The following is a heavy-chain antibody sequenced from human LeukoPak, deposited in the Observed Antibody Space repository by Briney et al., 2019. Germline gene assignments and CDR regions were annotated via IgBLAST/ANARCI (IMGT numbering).Heavy chain of an antibody. CDR3: ARAYGDRANWFDP. CDR2: ITGSGAFT. V-gene: IGHV3-23*01. J-gene: IGHJ5*02. Sequence: GGSLRLSCAASGITFMHYSMTWVRQTPGKGLEWVSAITGSGAFTDYADSVKGRFTISRDNSKNTLYLQMNSLRAEDTAVYYCARAYGDRANWFDPWGQGTLVTVSS. CDR1: GITFMHYS. D-gene: IGHD4-17*01.